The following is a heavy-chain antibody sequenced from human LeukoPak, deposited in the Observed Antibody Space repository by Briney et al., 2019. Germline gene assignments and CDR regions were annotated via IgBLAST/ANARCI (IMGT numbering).Heavy chain of an antibody. D-gene: IGHD3-22*01. CDR3: ARGALYYYDSSGYLY. V-gene: IGHV3-48*03. Sequence: PGGSLRLSCAASGFTFSSYEMNWVRQAPGKGLEWVSYISSSGSTIYYADSVKGRFTISRDNAKNSLYLQMNSLRAEDTAVYYCARGALYYYDSSGYLYWGQGTLVTVSS. CDR2: ISSSGSTI. CDR1: GFTFSSYE. J-gene: IGHJ4*02.